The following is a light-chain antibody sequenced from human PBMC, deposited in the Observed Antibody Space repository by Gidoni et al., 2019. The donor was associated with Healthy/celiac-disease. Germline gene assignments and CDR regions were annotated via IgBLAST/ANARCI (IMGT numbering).Light chain of an antibody. J-gene: IGKJ2*01. Sequence: DIQMTQSPSSMSASGGDRVTITCRASQSISSYLNWYQQKPGKAPKLLIYAASSLQSGVPSRFSGSGSGTDFTLTISSLQPEDFATYYCQQSYSTPPVTFGQGTKLAIK. CDR3: QQSYSTPPVT. V-gene: IGKV1-39*01. CDR2: AAS. CDR1: QSISSY.